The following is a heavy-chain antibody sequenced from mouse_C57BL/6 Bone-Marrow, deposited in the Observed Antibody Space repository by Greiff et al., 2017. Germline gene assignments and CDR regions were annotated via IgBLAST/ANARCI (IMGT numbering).Heavy chain of an antibody. Sequence: VQLQQPGAELVKPGASVKLSCKASGYTFTSYWMQWVKQRPGQGLEWIGEIDPSDGYTNYNQKFKGKATLTVDTSSSTAYMQLSSLTSEDSAVXYCARDDYDLYYFDYWGQGTTLTVSS. CDR2: IDPSDGYT. V-gene: IGHV1-50*01. CDR1: GYTFTSYW. D-gene: IGHD2-4*01. CDR3: ARDDYDLYYFDY. J-gene: IGHJ2*01.